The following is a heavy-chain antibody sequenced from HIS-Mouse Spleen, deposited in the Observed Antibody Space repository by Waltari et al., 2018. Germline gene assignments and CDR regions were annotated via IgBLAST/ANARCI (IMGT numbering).Heavy chain of an antibody. CDR3: ARDQVAAAGLY. V-gene: IGHV3-30-3*01. J-gene: IGHJ4*02. Sequence: QVQLVESGGGVVQPGRSLRLSCAASGFTFRSYAMQWVRQDPGKGLEWVAVRSDERSNKNYADSVKGRFTISRDNSKNALYLQMNSLRAEDTAAYYCARDQVAAAGLYWGQGTLVTVSS. CDR1: GFTFRSYA. D-gene: IGHD6-13*01. CDR2: RSDERSNK.